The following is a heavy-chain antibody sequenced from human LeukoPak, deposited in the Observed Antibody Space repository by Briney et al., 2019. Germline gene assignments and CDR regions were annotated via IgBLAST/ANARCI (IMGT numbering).Heavy chain of an antibody. V-gene: IGHV3-23*01. CDR1: GFTFSNYA. CDR3: AMGATSWSGYSFPKIFQH. CDR2: ISGSGSSI. J-gene: IGHJ1*01. Sequence: GGSLRLSCAASGFTFSNYAVNWIRQAPGKGLKWVSVISGSGSSIYYTDSVKGRFTVSRDNSKNTLYLQMNSLRAEDTAVYYCAMGATSWSGYSFPKIFQHWGRGTLVTVSS. D-gene: IGHD3-3*01.